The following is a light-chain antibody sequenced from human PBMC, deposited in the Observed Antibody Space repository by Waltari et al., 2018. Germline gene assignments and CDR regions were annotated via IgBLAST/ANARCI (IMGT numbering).Light chain of an antibody. Sequence: QSVLTQPPSVSAAPGQKVTISCSGSSSNLGNNYVSWYQQLPGTAPKLLIYDNNKRPSGIPDRFSGSKSGTSGTLGITGLQTGDEADYYCGAWDSSLSAWVFGGGTKLTVL. CDR2: DNN. V-gene: IGLV1-51*01. CDR3: GAWDSSLSAWV. J-gene: IGLJ3*02. CDR1: SSNLGNNY.